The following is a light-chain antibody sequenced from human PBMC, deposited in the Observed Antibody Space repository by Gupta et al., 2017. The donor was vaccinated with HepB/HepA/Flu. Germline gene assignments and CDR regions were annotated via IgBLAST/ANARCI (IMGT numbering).Light chain of an antibody. Sequence: DIQMTQSPPSLSASVGDRVTITCRASQDIRNGLGWYQQQPGKAPKRLIYGASTLDSGVPSRFSGSGSGTEFILTIIGLQPEDFATYYCQPQSYYPRTFGQGTKLEIK. CDR2: GAS. J-gene: IGKJ2*02. CDR1: QDIRNG. V-gene: IGKV1-17*01. CDR3: QPQSYYPRT.